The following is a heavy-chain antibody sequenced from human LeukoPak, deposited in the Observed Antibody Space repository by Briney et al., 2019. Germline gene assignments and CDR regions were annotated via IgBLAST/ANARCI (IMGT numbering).Heavy chain of an antibody. CDR3: ARAYYYAY. Sequence: GGSLRLSCAASGVTVSSNYMSWVRQASGKGLEWVSVIYTGGSTYYADSVKGRFTISRDNSKNTLYLRMNSLRAEDTAVYYCARAYYYAYWGQGTLVTVSS. V-gene: IGHV3-66*01. CDR1: GVTVSSNY. J-gene: IGHJ4*02. CDR2: IYTGGST.